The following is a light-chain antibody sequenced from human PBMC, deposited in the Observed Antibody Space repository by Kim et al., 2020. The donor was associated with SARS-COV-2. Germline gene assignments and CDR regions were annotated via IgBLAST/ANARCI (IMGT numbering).Light chain of an antibody. CDR2: EVS. CDR1: SSDVGGYNH. Sequence: QSALTQPASVSGSPGQSITISCTGTSSDVGGYNHVSWYQQHPGKAPKLMIYEVSNRPSGVSNRFSGSKSGNTASLTISGLQAEDEADYYCCSYTGRSTVVFGGGTKLTVL. J-gene: IGLJ2*01. V-gene: IGLV2-14*03. CDR3: CSYTGRSTVV.